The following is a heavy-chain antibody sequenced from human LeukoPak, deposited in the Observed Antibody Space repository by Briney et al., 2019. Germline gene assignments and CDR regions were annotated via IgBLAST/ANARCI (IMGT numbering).Heavy chain of an antibody. J-gene: IGHJ6*02. CDR3: AKVVLLSRYFDWSHSYGLDV. D-gene: IGHD3-9*01. Sequence: GGSLRLSCAASGFTFSSYAMNWVRQAPGKGLEWVSAISGSGGSTYYADSVKGRFTISRDNSKNTLYLQMNSLRAEDTAVYYCAKVVLLSRYFDWSHSYGLDVWGQGTTVTVSS. CDR1: GFTFSSYA. CDR2: ISGSGGST. V-gene: IGHV3-23*01.